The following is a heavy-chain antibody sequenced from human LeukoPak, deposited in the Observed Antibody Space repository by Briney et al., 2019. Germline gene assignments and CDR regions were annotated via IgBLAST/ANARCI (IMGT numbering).Heavy chain of an antibody. J-gene: IGHJ4*02. CDR3: ARDYHGSGSLTTFDY. V-gene: IGHV1-46*01. CDR1: GYTFTSFY. CDR2: INPRGGSA. D-gene: IGHD3-10*01. Sequence: ASVKASCKASGYTFTSFYMHWVRQAPGQGLEWMGIINPRGGSASAAQKFQGRLTLTRDTSTSTVYMDLSSLRSQDTAVYYCARDYHGSGSLTTFDYWGQGTLVTVSS.